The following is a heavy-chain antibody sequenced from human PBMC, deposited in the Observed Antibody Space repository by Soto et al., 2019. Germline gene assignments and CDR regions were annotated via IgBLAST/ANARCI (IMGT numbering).Heavy chain of an antibody. J-gene: IGHJ4*02. CDR1: GDPVSSGSYY. CDR3: AANLGTTQYFDF. CDR2: IYYTGST. D-gene: IGHD5-12*01. Sequence: TLSLTCSVSGDPVSSGSYYWTWVRQHPVKGMEWIGYIYYTGSTYYYPSLQSRLIMSIGTSKNQFSLHLYSVTAADTAVYFCAANLGTTQYFDFWGQGSLVTVSS. V-gene: IGHV4-31*03.